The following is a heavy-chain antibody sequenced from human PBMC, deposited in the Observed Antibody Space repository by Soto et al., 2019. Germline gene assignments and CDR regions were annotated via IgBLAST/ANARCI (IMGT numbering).Heavy chain of an antibody. CDR3: ASAYYYASRGYLDI. D-gene: IGHD3-22*01. V-gene: IGHV4-38-2*01. Sequence: SETLSLTCAVSGHSISSGYYWGWIRQPPGKGLEWIGSIYHSGSTYYNPSLKSRVTISVDTSKNQFSLKLSSVTAADTAVYYCASAYYYASRGYLDIWGQGKMVTVSS. J-gene: IGHJ3*02. CDR2: IYHSGST. CDR1: GHSISSGYY.